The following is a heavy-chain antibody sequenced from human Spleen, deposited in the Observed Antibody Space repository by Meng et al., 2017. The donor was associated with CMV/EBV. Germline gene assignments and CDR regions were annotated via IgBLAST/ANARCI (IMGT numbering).Heavy chain of an antibody. Sequence: GGSLRLSCAASGFTFSDYYMSWIRQAPGKGLEYVSGINSNGGSTYYADSVKGRFTISRDNSKNTLYLQMNSLRAEDTAVYYCATSRDIVVVPAHYYYYGMDVWGQGTTVTVSS. CDR1: GFTFSDYY. J-gene: IGHJ6*02. D-gene: IGHD2-2*01. CDR2: INSNGGST. V-gene: IGHV3-23*01. CDR3: ATSRDIVVVPAHYYYYGMDV.